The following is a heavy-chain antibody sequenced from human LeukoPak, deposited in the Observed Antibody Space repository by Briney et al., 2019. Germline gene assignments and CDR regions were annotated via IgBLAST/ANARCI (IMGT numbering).Heavy chain of an antibody. CDR1: GYTFTGYY. J-gene: IGHJ4*02. CDR2: INPNSGGT. D-gene: IGHD4-17*01. CDR3: ARAGDYGQDYFDY. Sequence: ASVKVSCKASGYTFTGYYMHWVRQAPGQGLEWMGWINPNSGGTNYAQKFQGRVTMTGDTSISTAYTELSRLRSDDTAVYYCARAGDYGQDYFDYWGQGTLVTVSS. V-gene: IGHV1-2*02.